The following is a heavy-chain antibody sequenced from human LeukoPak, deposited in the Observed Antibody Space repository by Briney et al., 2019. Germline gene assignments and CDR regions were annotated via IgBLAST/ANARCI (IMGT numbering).Heavy chain of an antibody. CDR1: GFTFSRYW. CDR3: ARESRNDFWSGYSEGFDP. CDR2: INSDGSDT. J-gene: IGHJ5*02. D-gene: IGHD3-3*01. V-gene: IGHV3-74*01. Sequence: GGSLTLSCAASGFTFSRYWMHWVRQAPGKGPVWVSRINSDGSDTSYADSVKGRFTVSRDNAKNTLYLQMNSLRAEDTAVYYCARESRNDFWSGYSEGFDPWGQGTLVTVSS.